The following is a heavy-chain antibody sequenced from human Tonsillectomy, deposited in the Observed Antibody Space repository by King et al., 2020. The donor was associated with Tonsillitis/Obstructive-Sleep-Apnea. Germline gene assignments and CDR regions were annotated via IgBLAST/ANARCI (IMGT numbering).Heavy chain of an antibody. Sequence: VQLQESGPGLVKPSETLSLTCTVSGGSISSYYWSWIRQPPGKGLEWIGYIYYSGSTNNNPSLKSRVTISVNTSKNQFSLKLSSVTAADTAVYYCARDIGGNSWFDPWGQGTLVTVSS. J-gene: IGHJ5*02. CDR1: GGSISSYY. CDR3: ARDIGGNSWFDP. CDR2: IYYSGST. D-gene: IGHD3-16*01. V-gene: IGHV4-59*01.